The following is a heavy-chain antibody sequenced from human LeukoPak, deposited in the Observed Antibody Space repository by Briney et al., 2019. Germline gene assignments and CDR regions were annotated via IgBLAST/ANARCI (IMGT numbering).Heavy chain of an antibody. Sequence: SGTLSLTCTVSGGSISSSSYYWGWIRQPPGKGLEWIGSIYYSGSTYYNPSLKSRVTISVDTSKNQFSLKLSSVTAADTAVYYCARHSRFGSGWYLGYWGQGTLVTVSS. CDR3: ARHSRFGSGWYLGY. CDR2: IYYSGST. V-gene: IGHV4-39*01. D-gene: IGHD6-19*01. CDR1: GGSISSSSYY. J-gene: IGHJ4*02.